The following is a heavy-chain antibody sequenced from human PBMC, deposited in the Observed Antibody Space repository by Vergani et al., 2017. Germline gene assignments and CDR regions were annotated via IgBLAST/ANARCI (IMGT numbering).Heavy chain of an antibody. Sequence: QVQLVQSGAEVKKPGASVKVSCKASGYTFTGYYMHWVRQAPGQGLEWMGWINPNSGGTNYAQKFQGRVTMTRDMSISTAYMGLSRLRSDDTAVYYCARGVYCSSTSCYVGWFDPWGQGTLVTVSS. V-gene: IGHV1-2*02. J-gene: IGHJ5*02. CDR3: ARGVYCSSTSCYVGWFDP. D-gene: IGHD2-2*01. CDR2: INPNSGGT. CDR1: GYTFTGYY.